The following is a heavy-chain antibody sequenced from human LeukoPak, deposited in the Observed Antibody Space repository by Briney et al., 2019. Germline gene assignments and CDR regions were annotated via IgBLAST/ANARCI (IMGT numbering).Heavy chain of an antibody. CDR2: IYPSDSDT. Sequence: GESLQISCQGSGYTFTTYWIGWVRQMPGKGLEWMGIIYPSDSDTRYSPSFQGQVTISADKSISTAYLQWSSLKASDTAIYYCARLEWRWLKVFDYWGQGTLVTVSS. D-gene: IGHD5-24*01. CDR1: GYTFTTYW. V-gene: IGHV5-51*01. J-gene: IGHJ4*02. CDR3: ARLEWRWLKVFDY.